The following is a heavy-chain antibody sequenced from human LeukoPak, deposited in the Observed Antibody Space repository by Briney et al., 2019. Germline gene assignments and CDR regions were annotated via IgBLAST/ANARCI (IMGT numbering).Heavy chain of an antibody. V-gene: IGHV4-59*06. D-gene: IGHD3-16*01. CDR2: IYYSGST. J-gene: IGHJ3*02. CDR3: AGPWGATFDI. CDR1: GGSISSYY. Sequence: SETLSLTCTVSGGSISSYYWTWIRQPPGKGLEWIGYIYYSGSTYYNPSLKSRVTISVDTSKNQFSLKLSSVTAADTAVYYCAGPWGATFDIWGQGTMVTVSS.